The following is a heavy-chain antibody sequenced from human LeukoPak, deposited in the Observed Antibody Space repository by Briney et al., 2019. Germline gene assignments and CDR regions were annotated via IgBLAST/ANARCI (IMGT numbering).Heavy chain of an antibody. CDR1: GGSISSGGYS. CDR3: ARGIAAAGIPYFDY. V-gene: IGHV4-30-2*01. CDR2: IYHSGST. J-gene: IGHJ4*02. D-gene: IGHD6-13*01. Sequence: SETLSLTCAVSGGSISSGGYSWSWIRQPPGKGLEWIGYIYHSGSTYYNPSLKSRVTISVDRSKNQFSLKLSSVTAADTAVYYCARGIAAAGIPYFDYWGQGTLVTVSS.